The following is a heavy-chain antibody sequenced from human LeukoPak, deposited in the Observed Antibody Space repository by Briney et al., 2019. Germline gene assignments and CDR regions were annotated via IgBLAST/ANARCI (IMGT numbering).Heavy chain of an antibody. CDR1: EFTFSSYW. Sequence: GGSLRLSCAASEFTFSSYWMSWVRQAPGKGLEWVANIKQDGGEKYYLDSVKGRFTVSRDNAKNSLYLQMNSLRAEDTAVYYCARLGARQILEYWGQGTLVTVSS. CDR3: ARLGARQILEY. D-gene: IGHD4-17*01. CDR2: IKQDGGEK. J-gene: IGHJ4*02. V-gene: IGHV3-7*01.